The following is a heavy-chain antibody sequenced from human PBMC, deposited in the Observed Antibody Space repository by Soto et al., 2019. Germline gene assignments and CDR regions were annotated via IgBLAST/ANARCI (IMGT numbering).Heavy chain of an antibody. CDR2: IIPILGIA. Sequence: VASVKVSCKASGGTFSSYTISWVRQDPGQGLEWMGRIIPILGIANYAQKFQGRVTITADKSTSTAYMELSSLRSEDTAVYYCARGGSGSYYSFDYWGQGTLVIVSS. J-gene: IGHJ4*02. V-gene: IGHV1-69*02. CDR3: ARGGSGSYYSFDY. CDR1: GGTFSSYT. D-gene: IGHD3-10*01.